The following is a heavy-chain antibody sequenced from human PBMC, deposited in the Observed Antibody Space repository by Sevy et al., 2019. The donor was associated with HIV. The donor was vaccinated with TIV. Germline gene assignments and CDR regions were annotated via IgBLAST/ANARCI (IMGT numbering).Heavy chain of an antibody. CDR1: GASISIDSYY. CDR3: ARESIAVAGSFFFDY. V-gene: IGHV4-61*02. D-gene: IGHD6-19*01. J-gene: IGHJ4*02. Sequence: SETLSLTCTVSGASISIDSYYLSWIRQPAGKGLEWIGRIYTSGSTNYNPSLKSRVTISVNTSKNQFSLRLSSVTAADTAVYYCARESIAVAGSFFFDYWGQRTLVTVSS. CDR2: IYTSGST.